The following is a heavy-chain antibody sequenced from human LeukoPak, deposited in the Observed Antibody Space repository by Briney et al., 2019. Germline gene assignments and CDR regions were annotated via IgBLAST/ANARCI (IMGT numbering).Heavy chain of an antibody. Sequence: GGSLRLSCAASGFTFDDYGMSWVRQAPGKGLEWVSGINWNGGSTGYADSVKGRFTISRDNAKNSLYLQMNSLRAEDTALYYCTRGGATVNAFDIWGQGTMVTVSS. CDR2: INWNGGST. CDR3: TRGGATVNAFDI. J-gene: IGHJ3*02. V-gene: IGHV3-20*04. CDR1: GFTFDDYG. D-gene: IGHD1-26*01.